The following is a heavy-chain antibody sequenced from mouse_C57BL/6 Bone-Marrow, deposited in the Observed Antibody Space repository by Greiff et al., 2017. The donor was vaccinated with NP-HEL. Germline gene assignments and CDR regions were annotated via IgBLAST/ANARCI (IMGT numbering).Heavy chain of an antibody. D-gene: IGHD2-4*01. V-gene: IGHV5-16*01. CDR3: AREGGLRRRTYAMYY. CDR1: GFTFSDYY. J-gene: IGHJ4*01. CDR2: INYDGSST. Sequence: EVMLVESEGGLVQPGSSMKLSCTASGFTFSDYYMAWVRQVPEKGLEWVANINYDGSSTYYLDSLKSRFIISRDNAKNILYLQMSSLKSEDTATYYCAREGGLRRRTYAMYYWGQGTSVTVSS.